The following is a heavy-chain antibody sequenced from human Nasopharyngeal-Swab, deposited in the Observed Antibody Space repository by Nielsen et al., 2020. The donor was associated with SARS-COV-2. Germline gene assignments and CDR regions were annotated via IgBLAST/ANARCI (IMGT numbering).Heavy chain of an antibody. CDR2: IIPILGIA. V-gene: IGHV1-69*10. CDR1: GGTFSSYA. CDR3: AREILRFLEWLLPDAFDI. J-gene: IGHJ3*02. D-gene: IGHD3-3*01. Sequence: LVKVSCKASGGTFSSYAISWVRQAPGQGLEWMGGIIPILGIANYAQKFQGRVTITADKSTSTAYMELSSLRSEDTAVYYCAREILRFLEWLLPDAFDIWGQGTMVTVSS.